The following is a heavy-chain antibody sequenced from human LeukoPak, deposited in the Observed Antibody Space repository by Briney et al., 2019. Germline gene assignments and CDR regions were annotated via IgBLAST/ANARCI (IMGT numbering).Heavy chain of an antibody. CDR2: ICPDGTVT. CDR1: GSTFSTYC. CDR3: VRDFRSADY. Sequence: GGSLRLSCAASGSTFSTYCMHWVRHAPGKGPMWVSRICPDGTVTSYADSVKARFIISRDNARNTVYLQMNSLRVEDTAVYYCVRDFRSADYWGQGTLVTVSS. J-gene: IGHJ4*02. V-gene: IGHV3-74*01.